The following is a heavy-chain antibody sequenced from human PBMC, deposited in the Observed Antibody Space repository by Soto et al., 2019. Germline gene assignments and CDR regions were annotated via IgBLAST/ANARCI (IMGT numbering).Heavy chain of an antibody. Sequence: SQTLSLTCAISGDSVSSNSAAWNWIRQSPSRGLEWLGRTYYRSKWYNDYAVSVKSRITINPDTSKNQFSLQLNSVTPEDTAVYYCASSLRFRAVAGTPRDYYGMDVWGQGTTVTVLL. CDR3: ASSLRFRAVAGTPRDYYGMDV. CDR1: GDSVSSNSAA. J-gene: IGHJ6*02. D-gene: IGHD6-19*01. V-gene: IGHV6-1*01. CDR2: TYYRSKWYN.